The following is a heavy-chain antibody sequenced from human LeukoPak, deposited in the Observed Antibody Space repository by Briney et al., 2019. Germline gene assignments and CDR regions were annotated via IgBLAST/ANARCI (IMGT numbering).Heavy chain of an antibody. J-gene: IGHJ5*02. CDR3: AKDFFALDSWEWLEP. CDR2: IRGSGGTT. V-gene: IGHV3-23*01. CDR1: GFTFSTYT. Sequence: PGGSLRLSCAASGFTFSTYTMNWVRQAPGKGLEWVSSIRGSGGTTYYADSVKGRFTISRDNSKNTLYLQINSLRAEDTAVYYCAKDFFALDSWEWLEPWGKGTLVTVS. D-gene: IGHD3/OR15-3a*01.